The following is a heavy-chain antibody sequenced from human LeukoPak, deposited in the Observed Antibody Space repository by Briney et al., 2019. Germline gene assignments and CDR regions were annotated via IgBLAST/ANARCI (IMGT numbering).Heavy chain of an antibody. V-gene: IGHV3-30-3*01. CDR3: ARDLGSYGDYLYYFDY. D-gene: IGHD4-17*01. CDR2: ISYDGSNK. J-gene: IGHJ4*02. CDR1: GFTFSSYA. Sequence: PGGSLRLSCAASGFTFSSYAMHWVRQAPGKGLEWVAVISYDGSNKYYADSVKGRFTISRDNSKNTLYLQMNSLRAEDTAVYYCARDLGSYGDYLYYFDYWGQGTLVTVSS.